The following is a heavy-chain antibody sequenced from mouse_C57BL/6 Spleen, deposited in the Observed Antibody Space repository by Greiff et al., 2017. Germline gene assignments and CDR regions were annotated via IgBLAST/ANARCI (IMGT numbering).Heavy chain of an antibody. CDR3: TRDHYDYRYAMDY. J-gene: IGHJ4*01. D-gene: IGHD2-4*01. Sequence: EVQGVESGEGLVKPGGSLKLSCAASGFTFSSYAMSWVRQTPEKRLEWVAYISSGGDYIYYADTVKGRFTISRDNARNTLYLQMSSLKSEDTAMYYCTRDHYDYRYAMDYWGQGTSVTVSS. CDR2: ISSGGDYI. V-gene: IGHV5-9-1*02. CDR1: GFTFSSYA.